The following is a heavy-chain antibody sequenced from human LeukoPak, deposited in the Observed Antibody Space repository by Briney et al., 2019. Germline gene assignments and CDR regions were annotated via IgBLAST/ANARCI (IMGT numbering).Heavy chain of an antibody. CDR2: INPNSGGT. V-gene: IGHV1-2*02. CDR3: AIGSSGGSPTVY. Sequence: ASVKVSCKASGYTFTGYYMHWVRQAAGQGLEWMGWINPNSGGTNYAQKFQGRVTMTRDTSISTAYMEVSRLRSDDTAVYDCAIGSSGGSPTVYWGQGTLVTVSS. J-gene: IGHJ4*02. CDR1: GYTFTGYY. D-gene: IGHD2-15*01.